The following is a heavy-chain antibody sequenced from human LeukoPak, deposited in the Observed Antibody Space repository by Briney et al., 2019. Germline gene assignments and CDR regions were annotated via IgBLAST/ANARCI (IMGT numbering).Heavy chain of an antibody. CDR3: ATSAGLRYFDWGFDY. CDR2: INAGNGNT. CDR1: GYTFTSYA. D-gene: IGHD3-9*01. V-gene: IGHV1-3*01. J-gene: IGHJ4*02. Sequence: ASVKVSCEASGYTFTSYAMHWVRQAPGQRLEWMGWINAGNGNTKYSQKFQGRVTITRDTSASTAYMELSSLRSEDTAVYYCATSAGLRYFDWGFDYWGQGTLVTVSS.